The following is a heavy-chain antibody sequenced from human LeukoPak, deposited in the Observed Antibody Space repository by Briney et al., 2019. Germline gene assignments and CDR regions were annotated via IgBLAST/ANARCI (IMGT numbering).Heavy chain of an antibody. V-gene: IGHV3-9*01. Sequence: EAGGSLRLSWAASGFTFDDYAMRWVRHAEGKGLEWVSGISWNSGSIGYADSEKGRFTICRDNAKNSLYLQMNSLRAEDTALYYCAKDTHITMVRGVIADVWGQGTTVTVSS. CDR1: GFTFDDYA. J-gene: IGHJ6*02. CDR2: ISWNSGSI. CDR3: AKDTHITMVRGVIADV. D-gene: IGHD3-10*01.